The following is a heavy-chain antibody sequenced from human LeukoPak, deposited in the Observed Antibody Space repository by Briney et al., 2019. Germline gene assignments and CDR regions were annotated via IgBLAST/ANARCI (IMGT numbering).Heavy chain of an antibody. CDR3: ARWGVNAGLDR. J-gene: IGHJ5*01. CDR1: GFTFRDYW. D-gene: IGHD3-10*01. V-gene: IGHV3-7*01. Sequence: GASLRLSCAASGFTFRDYWMAWVRQAPGKGLEWVANIWPDGSDTYHVDSVRGRFTISRDNAQSSLNLQMNSLRAEDSAVYYCARWGVNAGLDRWGQGTLVIASS. CDR2: IWPDGSDT.